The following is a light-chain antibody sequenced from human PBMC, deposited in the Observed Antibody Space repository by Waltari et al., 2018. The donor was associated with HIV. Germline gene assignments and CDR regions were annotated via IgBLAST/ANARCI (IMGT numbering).Light chain of an antibody. CDR2: EVS. J-gene: IGLJ2*01. CDR1: SRDVGGCNA. Sequence: QSALTQPASVSGSPGQSISISCTGTSRDVGGCNAVSWYQQHPAKAPQLVILEVSNRPSGVSNRFSGSKSGNRSSLTISGLQAEDEAYYYCSSYTSSDTVVFGGGTKVTVL. V-gene: IGLV2-14*01. CDR3: SSYTSSDTVV.